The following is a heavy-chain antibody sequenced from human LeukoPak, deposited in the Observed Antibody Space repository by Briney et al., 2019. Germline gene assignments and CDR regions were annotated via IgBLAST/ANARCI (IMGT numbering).Heavy chain of an antibody. CDR3: AKDEARRITMLVGFDY. V-gene: IGHV3-23*01. D-gene: IGHD3-22*01. Sequence: GGSLRLSCAASGFTFSSYGMSWVRQAPGKGLEWVSAISGSGGSTYYADSVKGRFTISRDNSKNTLYLQMNSLRAEDTAVYYCAKDEARRITMLVGFDYWGQGTLVTVSS. CDR2: ISGSGGST. J-gene: IGHJ4*02. CDR1: GFTFSSYG.